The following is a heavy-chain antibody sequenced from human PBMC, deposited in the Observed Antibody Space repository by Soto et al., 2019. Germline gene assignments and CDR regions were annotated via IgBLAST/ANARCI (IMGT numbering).Heavy chain of an antibody. Sequence: PGGSLRLSCAASGFTFSSYAMSWVRQAPGQGLEWVSAISGSGGSTYYADSVKGRLTISRDNSKNTLYLQMNSLRAEDTAVYYCAKVNWGDGSGYYSYDAFDIWGQGTMVTVSS. V-gene: IGHV3-23*01. D-gene: IGHD3-22*01. CDR2: ISGSGGST. J-gene: IGHJ3*02. CDR3: AKVNWGDGSGYYSYDAFDI. CDR1: GFTFSSYA.